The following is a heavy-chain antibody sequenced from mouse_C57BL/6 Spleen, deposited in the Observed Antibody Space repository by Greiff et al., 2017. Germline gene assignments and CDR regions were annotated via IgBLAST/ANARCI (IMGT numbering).Heavy chain of an antibody. Sequence: QVQLQQPGAELVKPGASVKMSCKASGYTFTSYWITWVKQRPGQGLEWIGDIYPGSGSTNYNEKFKSKATLTVDTSSSTAYMQLSSLTSEDSAVYYCARDYDYDGGAYFDYWGQGTTLTVSS. J-gene: IGHJ2*01. CDR3: ARDYDYDGGAYFDY. CDR1: GYTFTSYW. CDR2: IYPGSGST. V-gene: IGHV1-55*01. D-gene: IGHD2-4*01.